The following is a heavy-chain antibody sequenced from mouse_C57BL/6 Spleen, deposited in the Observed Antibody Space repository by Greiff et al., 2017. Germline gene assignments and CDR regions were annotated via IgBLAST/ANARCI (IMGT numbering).Heavy chain of an antibody. D-gene: IGHD2-4*01. CDR2: IYPSDSET. J-gene: IGHJ3*01. Sequence: QVQLQQPGAELVRPGSSVKLSCKASGYTFTSYWMDWVKQRPGQGLEWIGNIYPSDSETHYNQKFKDKATLTVDKSSSTAYMQLSSLTSEDSAVYYSARSGRLRRGFAYWGQGTLVTVSA. CDR1: GYTFTSYW. CDR3: ARSGRLRRGFAY. V-gene: IGHV1-61*01.